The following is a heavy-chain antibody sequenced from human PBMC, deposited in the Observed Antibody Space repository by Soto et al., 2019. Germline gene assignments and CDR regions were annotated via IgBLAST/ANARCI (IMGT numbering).Heavy chain of an antibody. Sequence: EVQLVESGGGLVKPGGSLRLSCTASGFNFNNAWMSWVRQAPGKGLEWLGRSKSVPDGDKTDYAAPVKGRFTISRDDSQNIFYLLMDGLRTEDSAIYYCTTAPNYFGSGSSVSDYCGLGTLVTVSS. V-gene: IGHV3-15*01. CDR3: TTAPNYFGSGSSVSDY. CDR1: GFNFNNAW. J-gene: IGHJ4*02. CDR2: SKSVPDGDKT. D-gene: IGHD3-10*01.